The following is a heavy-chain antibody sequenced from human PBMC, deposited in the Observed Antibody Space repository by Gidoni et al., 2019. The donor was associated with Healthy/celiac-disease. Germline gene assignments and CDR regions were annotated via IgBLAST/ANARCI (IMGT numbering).Heavy chain of an antibody. D-gene: IGHD2-2*01. CDR3: ARYCISTSCYADYYGMDV. J-gene: IGHJ6*02. V-gene: IGHV4-34*01. CDR1: GGSFSGYY. Sequence: QVQLQQWGAGLLKPSETLSLTCAVYGGSFSGYYWSWIRQLPGKGLEWIGEINDSGSTNYNPSLKSRVTISVDTSKNQFSLKLSSVTAADTAVYYCARYCISTSCYADYYGMDVWGQGTTVTVSS. CDR2: INDSGST.